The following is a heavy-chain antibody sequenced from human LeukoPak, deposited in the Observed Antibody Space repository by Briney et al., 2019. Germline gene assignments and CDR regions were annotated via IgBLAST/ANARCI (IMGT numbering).Heavy chain of an antibody. CDR3: ASAGGIAAAGTAPGPYDY. CDR2: INAGNGNT. CDR1: GYTFTSYA. V-gene: IGHV1-3*01. D-gene: IGHD6-13*01. Sequence: ASVKVSCKASGYTFTSYAMHWVRQAPGQRLEWMGWINAGNGNTKYSQKFQGRVTITRGTSASTAYMELSSLRSEDTAVYYCASAGGIAAAGTAPGPYDYWGQGTLVTVSS. J-gene: IGHJ4*02.